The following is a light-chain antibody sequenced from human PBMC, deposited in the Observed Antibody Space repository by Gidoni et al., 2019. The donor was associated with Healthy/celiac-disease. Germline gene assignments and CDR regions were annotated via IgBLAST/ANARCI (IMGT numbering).Light chain of an antibody. V-gene: IGKV1-5*03. Sequence: DIQMTQSPSTLSASVGERVTITCRASQSISSWLAWYQQKPGKAPKLLIYKASSLESGVPSRFSRSGSGTEFTLTISSLQPDDFATYYCQHYTSSWTFGPGTKVEI. CDR1: QSISSW. CDR3: QHYTSSWT. CDR2: KAS. J-gene: IGKJ1*01.